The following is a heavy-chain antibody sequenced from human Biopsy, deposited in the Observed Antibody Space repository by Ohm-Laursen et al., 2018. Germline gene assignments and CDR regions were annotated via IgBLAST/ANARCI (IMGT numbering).Heavy chain of an antibody. D-gene: IGHD3-9*01. Sequence: SSVEVSCKAPGGTFSKYGVNWVRQAPGQGLEWLGGNIPILGTGNYAPMFHGRVTVVADTSTSTATMELRSLRPDDTAVYYCATKLTGYFHHWGQGTLVIVSS. V-gene: IGHV1-69*06. CDR2: NIPILGTG. CDR3: ATKLTGYFHH. J-gene: IGHJ1*01. CDR1: GGTFSKYG.